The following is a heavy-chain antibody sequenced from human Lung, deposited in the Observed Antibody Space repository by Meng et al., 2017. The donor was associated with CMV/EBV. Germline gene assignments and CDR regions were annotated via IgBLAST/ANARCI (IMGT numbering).Heavy chain of an antibody. CDR3: ARDFLFDPLFIFDY. Sequence: ASGYTFTHYAMSWVRQAPGQGLEYMGYINTNTGDPIYAQGFAGRLVFSFDMSVSTAYLQIYNLQADDSAVYYCARDFLFDPLFIFDYWGQGTLVTVSS. CDR1: GYTFTHYA. D-gene: IGHD2/OR15-2a*01. V-gene: IGHV7-4-1*01. J-gene: IGHJ4*02. CDR2: INTNTGDP.